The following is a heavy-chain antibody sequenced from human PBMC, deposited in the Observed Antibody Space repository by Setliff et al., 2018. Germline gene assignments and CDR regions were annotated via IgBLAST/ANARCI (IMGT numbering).Heavy chain of an antibody. J-gene: IGHJ3*02. CDR3: ARQAIFGSDAFDI. D-gene: IGHD3-3*01. V-gene: IGHV1-8*02. CDR2: MNPNSGNT. CDR1: GYTFTSYD. Sequence: GASVKVSCKASGYTFTSYDINWVRQATGQGLEWMGWMNPNSGNTGYAQKFQGRVTMTRNTSISTAYMDLSSLKASDTAMYYCARQAIFGSDAFDIWGQGTMVTVSS.